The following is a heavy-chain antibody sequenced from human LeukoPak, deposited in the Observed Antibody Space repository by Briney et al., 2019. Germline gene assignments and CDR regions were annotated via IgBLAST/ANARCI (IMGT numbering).Heavy chain of an antibody. V-gene: IGHV3-21*01. Sequence: GGSLRLSCAASGFIFSSYSMNWVRQAPGKGLEWVSSISSSSSYIYYADSVKGRFTISRDNSKNTLYLQMNSLRAEDTAMYYCAKGGESYYGSGSFTPFDYWGQGTLVTVSS. D-gene: IGHD3-10*01. CDR1: GFIFSSYS. CDR3: AKGGESYYGSGSFTPFDY. CDR2: ISSSSSYI. J-gene: IGHJ4*02.